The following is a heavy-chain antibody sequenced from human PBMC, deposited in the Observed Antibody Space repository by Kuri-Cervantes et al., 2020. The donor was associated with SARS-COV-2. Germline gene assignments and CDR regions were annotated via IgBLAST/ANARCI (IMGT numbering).Heavy chain of an antibody. Sequence: ASAKVSCKASGYTFTGYYMHWVRQAPGQGLEWMGWINPNSGGTNYAQKFQGRVTMTRDTSISTAYMELSRLRSDDTAVYYCAGDRAPVSAAGPTYFDYWGQGTLVTVSS. CDR2: INPNSGGT. CDR1: GYTFTGYY. D-gene: IGHD6-13*01. V-gene: IGHV1-2*02. J-gene: IGHJ4*02. CDR3: AGDRAPVSAAGPTYFDY.